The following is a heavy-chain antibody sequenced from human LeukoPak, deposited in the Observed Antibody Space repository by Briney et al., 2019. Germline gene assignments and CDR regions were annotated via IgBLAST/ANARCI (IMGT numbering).Heavy chain of an antibody. Sequence: GGSLRLSCAASGFTFSSYGMHWVRQAPGKGLEWVAVIWYDGSNKYYADSVKGRFTISRDNSKNTLYLQMNSLRAEDTAVYYCARDGTGGEGLDYWGQGTLVTVSS. V-gene: IGHV3-33*01. CDR1: GFTFSSYG. D-gene: IGHD2-21*01. CDR3: ARDGTGGEGLDY. J-gene: IGHJ4*02. CDR2: IWYDGSNK.